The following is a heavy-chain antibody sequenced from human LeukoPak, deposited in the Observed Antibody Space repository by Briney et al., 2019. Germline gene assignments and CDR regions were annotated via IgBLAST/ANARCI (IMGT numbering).Heavy chain of an antibody. J-gene: IGHJ4*02. Sequence: PGGSLRLSCAASGFTFSSFAMSWVRQAPGKGLEWVSSISGSGESTYYADYVKGRFTVSRDNSKNTLNLQLNSLRAEDTAVYYCAKDIVVEVAGHYFDYWGQGTLVTVSS. CDR2: ISGSGEST. D-gene: IGHD2-15*01. CDR1: GFTFSSFA. V-gene: IGHV3-23*01. CDR3: AKDIVVEVAGHYFDY.